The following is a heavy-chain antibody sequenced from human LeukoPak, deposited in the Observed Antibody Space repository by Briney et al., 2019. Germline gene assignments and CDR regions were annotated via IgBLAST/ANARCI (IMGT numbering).Heavy chain of an antibody. CDR2: ISYDGSNK. CDR1: GFTFSSYA. V-gene: IGHV3-30*04. D-gene: IGHD5-12*01. J-gene: IGHJ4*02. CDR3: AKGIMAAYYFDS. Sequence: GGSLRLSCAASGFTFSSYAMHWVRQAPGKGLEWVAVISYDGSNKYYADSVKGRFTISRDNSRNTLYLQMNSLRAEDTAVYYCAKGIMAAYYFDSWGQGTLVTVSS.